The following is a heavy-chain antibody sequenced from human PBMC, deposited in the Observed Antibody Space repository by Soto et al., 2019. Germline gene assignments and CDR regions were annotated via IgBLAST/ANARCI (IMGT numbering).Heavy chain of an antibody. J-gene: IGHJ3*02. V-gene: IGHV3-72*01. CDR3: ATTSGLGAYDI. CDR2: ARNKANSYTT. Sequence: EGSLRLSCAASGLTFSDHYMDWVRQAPGKGLEWVGRARNKANSYTTEYAASVKGRFTISRDESKNSLFLQMNSLKSEDTAVYYCATTSGLGAYDIWGQGTMVTVS. CDR1: GLTFSDHY. D-gene: IGHD6-25*01.